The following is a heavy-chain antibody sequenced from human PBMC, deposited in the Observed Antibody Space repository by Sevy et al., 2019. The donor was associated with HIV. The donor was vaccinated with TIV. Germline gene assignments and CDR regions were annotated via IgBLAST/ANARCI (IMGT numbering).Heavy chain of an antibody. D-gene: IGHD3-22*01. CDR1: GGTFSSYA. V-gene: IGHV1-69*13. CDR2: IIPIFGTA. CDR3: ARVQLNDSSTLFGY. J-gene: IGHJ4*02. Sequence: ASVKVSCKASGGTFSSYAISWVRQAPGQGLEWMGGIIPIFGTAHYAQKFQGRVTITADESTSTAYMELSSLRSEDTAVYSCARVQLNDSSTLFGYWGQGTLVTVSS.